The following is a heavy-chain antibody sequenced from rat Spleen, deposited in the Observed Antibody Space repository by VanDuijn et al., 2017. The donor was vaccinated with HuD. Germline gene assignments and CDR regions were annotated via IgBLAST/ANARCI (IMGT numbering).Heavy chain of an antibody. CDR2: IKARSNNYSN. V-gene: IGHV6-8*01. CDR1: GFPFSYAW. Sequence: EVQLVESGGGLVQPGRYLKLSCATSGFPFSYAWMHWVRQSPEKQLERVAQIKARSNNYSNYYEESVKGRLTITRDDSKGSIYLQVSSLKEETTAIYYCIWDYYDRTHYYRLVYWGQGTLVTV. CDR3: IWDYYDRTHYYRLVY. D-gene: IGHD1-12*02. J-gene: IGHJ3*01.